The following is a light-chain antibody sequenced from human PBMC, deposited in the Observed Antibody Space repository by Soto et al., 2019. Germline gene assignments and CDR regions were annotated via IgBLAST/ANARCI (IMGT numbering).Light chain of an antibody. J-gene: IGKJ1*01. CDR3: QKSDSAPWP. CDR2: AAS. CDR1: QGIGNF. Sequence: DIRMTQSPSSLPAAIGDKVTIACPASQGIGNFLSWYQQKPGKPPKLLMYAASSLQSGVPSRCSGSGVVTEFTLTISILQPADVARYYYQKSDSAPWPFGQPNTLES. V-gene: IGKV1-27*01.